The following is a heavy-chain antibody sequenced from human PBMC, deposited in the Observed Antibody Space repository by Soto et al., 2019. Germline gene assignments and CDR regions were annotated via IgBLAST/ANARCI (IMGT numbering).Heavy chain of an antibody. J-gene: IGHJ6*03. D-gene: IGHD4-4*01. CDR1: GGSFSGYY. CDR2: INHSGST. V-gene: IGHV4-34*01. CDR3: ARGRTTVTTTNYYYYMDV. Sequence: SETLSLTCAVYGGSFSGYYWSWIRQPPGKGLEWIGGINHSGSTNYNPSLKSRVTISVDTSKNQFSLKLSSVTAADTAVYYCARGRTTVTTTNYYYYMDVWGKGTTVTVSS.